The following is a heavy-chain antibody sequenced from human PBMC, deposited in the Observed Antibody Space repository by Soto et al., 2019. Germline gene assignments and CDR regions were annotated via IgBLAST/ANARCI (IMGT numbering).Heavy chain of an antibody. V-gene: IGHV3-9*01. CDR2: ISWNSGSI. Sequence: EVQLVESGGGLVQPGRSLRLSCAASGFTFDDYAMHWVRQAPGKGLEWVSGISWNSGSIGYADSVKGRFTISRDNAKNSLDLQMNSLRAEDTALYYCARIHEEGYSFDYWGQGTLVTVSS. CDR1: GFTFDDYA. CDR3: ARIHEEGYSFDY. J-gene: IGHJ4*02.